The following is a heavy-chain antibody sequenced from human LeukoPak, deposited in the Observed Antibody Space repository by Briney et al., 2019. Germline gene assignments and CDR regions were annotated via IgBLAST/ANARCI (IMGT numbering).Heavy chain of an antibody. CDR3: ARGRLSSYYYDSSGYHPFDY. J-gene: IGHJ4*02. CDR1: GYTFIGYY. D-gene: IGHD3-22*01. CDR2: ISAYNGNT. V-gene: IGHV1-18*04. Sequence: ASVKVSCKASGYTFIGYYLHWVRQAPGQGLEWMGWISAYNGNTNYAQKLQGRVTMTTDTSTSTAYMELRSLRSDDTAVYYCARGRLSSYYYDSSGYHPFDYWGQGTLVTVSS.